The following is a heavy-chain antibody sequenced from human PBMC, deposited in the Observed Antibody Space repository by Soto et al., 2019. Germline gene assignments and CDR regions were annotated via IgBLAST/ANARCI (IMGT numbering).Heavy chain of an antibody. Sequence: EVQLLESGGGXXXXGGXXXLSYAASGFXXXXXAMSXXXXAXGKGLEWVSAISGSGGSTYYADSVKGRFTISRDNSKNTLYLQMNSLRAEDTAVYYCAKELTQIYGESLFDYFDYWGQGTLVTVSS. CDR2: ISGSGGST. D-gene: IGHD4-17*01. CDR3: AKELTQIYGESLFDYFDY. J-gene: IGHJ4*02. V-gene: IGHV3-23*01. CDR1: GFXXXXXA.